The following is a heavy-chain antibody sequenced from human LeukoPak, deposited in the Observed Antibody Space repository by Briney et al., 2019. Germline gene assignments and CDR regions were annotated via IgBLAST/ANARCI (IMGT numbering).Heavy chain of an antibody. CDR1: GFTFSRYW. Sequence: PGGSLRLSCAASGFTFSRYWMSWVRQAPGKGLEWVANIKQDGSEKYYVDSVKGRFTISRDNAKNSLYLQMNTLRVEDTAIYYCVRVALYYCGSESYYFYEHWGQGTPVTASS. CDR2: IKQDGSEK. J-gene: IGHJ1*01. D-gene: IGHD3-10*01. CDR3: VRVALYYCGSESYYFYEH. V-gene: IGHV3-7*01.